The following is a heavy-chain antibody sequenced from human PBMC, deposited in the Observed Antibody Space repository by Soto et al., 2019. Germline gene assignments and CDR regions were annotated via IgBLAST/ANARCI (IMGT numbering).Heavy chain of an antibody. D-gene: IGHD2-15*01. CDR1: GGSISSGGYY. CDR2: IYTSGST. V-gene: IGHV4-61*02. CDR3: ARGYGSGPPTDDY. J-gene: IGHJ4*02. Sequence: SETLSLTCIVSGGSISSGGYYWSWIRQPAGKGLEWIGRIYTSGSTNYNPSLKSRVTMSVDTSKNQFSLKLSSVTAADTAVYYCARGYGSGPPTDDYWGQGTLVTVSS.